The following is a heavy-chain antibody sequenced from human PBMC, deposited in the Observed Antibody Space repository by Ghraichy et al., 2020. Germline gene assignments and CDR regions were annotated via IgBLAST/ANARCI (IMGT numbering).Heavy chain of an antibody. D-gene: IGHD6-19*01. Sequence: GGSLRLSCAASGFTFSSYAMHWVRQAPGKGLEWVAVISYDGNTKSYGDSVKGRFTISRDNSKSTLYLQMNSLRAEDTAVYYCAREAGYSSGWYIYWGQGTLVTVSS. V-gene: IGHV3-30-3*01. CDR3: AREAGYSSGWYIY. CDR2: ISYDGNTK. J-gene: IGHJ4*02. CDR1: GFTFSSYA.